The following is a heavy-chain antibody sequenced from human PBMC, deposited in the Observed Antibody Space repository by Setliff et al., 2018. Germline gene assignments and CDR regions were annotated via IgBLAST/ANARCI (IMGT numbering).Heavy chain of an antibody. CDR3: AREMLVVRGVNSYYYYMDV. Sequence: ASVKVSCKASGYTFTNYDINWVRQATGQGLEWMGWMNPKSGNTGYAQKFQGRVTMTRNTSISTAYMELSSLRSEDTAVYYCAREMLVVRGVNSYYYYMDVWGKGTTVTVSS. D-gene: IGHD3-10*02. J-gene: IGHJ6*03. V-gene: IGHV1-8*02. CDR2: MNPKSGNT. CDR1: GYTFTNYD.